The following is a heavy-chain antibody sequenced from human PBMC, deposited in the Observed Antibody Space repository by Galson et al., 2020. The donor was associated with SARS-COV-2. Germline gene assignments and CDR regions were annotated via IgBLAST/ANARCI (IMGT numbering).Heavy chain of an antibody. CDR1: GDSISSYY. V-gene: IGHV4-59*01. J-gene: IGHJ4*02. CDR3: ARGEAEVGYSGYAYYFDY. CDR2: IYYSGST. D-gene: IGHD5-12*01. Sequence: SETLSLTCTVSGDSISSYYWSWIRQPPGKGLEWIGYIYYSGSTNYNPALKSRVTISVDTSKNQFSLKLSSVTAADTAVYYCARGEAEVGYSGYAYYFDYWGQGTLVTVSS.